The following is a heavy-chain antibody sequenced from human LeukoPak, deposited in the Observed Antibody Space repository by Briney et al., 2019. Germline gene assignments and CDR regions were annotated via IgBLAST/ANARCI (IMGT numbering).Heavy chain of an antibody. CDR2: IRYDGSNK. Sequence: GGSLRLSCAASGFTFSSYGMHWVRQAPGKGLKWVAFIRYDGSNKYYADSVKGRFTISRDDSKNTLYLQMNSLRAEDTAVYYCAKGDYGSGSYSLDYWGQGTLVTVSS. J-gene: IGHJ4*02. V-gene: IGHV3-30*02. CDR1: GFTFSSYG. CDR3: AKGDYGSGSYSLDY. D-gene: IGHD3-10*01.